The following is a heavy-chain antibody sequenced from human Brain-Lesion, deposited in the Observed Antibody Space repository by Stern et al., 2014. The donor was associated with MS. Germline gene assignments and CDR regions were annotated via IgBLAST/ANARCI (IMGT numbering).Heavy chain of an antibody. CDR3: AKLWLGELPESPFDY. J-gene: IGHJ4*02. Sequence: QVQLQESGPGLVKPSETLSLTCTVSGGSISSSSYYWGWIRQPPGQGLEWIGSIYYRGSTYYNPSLKSRFTISMDTSKNPFSLRVSSVTAADTAVYFCAKLWLGELPESPFDYWGQGTLVTVSS. V-gene: IGHV4-39*01. CDR1: GGSISSSSYY. D-gene: IGHD3-10*01. CDR2: IYYRGST.